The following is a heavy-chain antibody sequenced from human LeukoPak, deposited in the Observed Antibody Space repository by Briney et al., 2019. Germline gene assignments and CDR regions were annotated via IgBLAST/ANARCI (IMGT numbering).Heavy chain of an antibody. CDR1: GYTFTSYG. CDR3: ARDLRRLIVVVPAAMGDY. Sequence: ASVKVSCKASGYTFTSYGISWVRQAPGQGLEWMGWISAYNGNTNYAQKLQGRVTMTTDTSTSTAYMELRSLRSDDTAVYYCARDLRRLIVVVPAAMGDYWGQATLVTVSS. D-gene: IGHD2-2*01. V-gene: IGHV1-18*01. J-gene: IGHJ4*02. CDR2: ISAYNGNT.